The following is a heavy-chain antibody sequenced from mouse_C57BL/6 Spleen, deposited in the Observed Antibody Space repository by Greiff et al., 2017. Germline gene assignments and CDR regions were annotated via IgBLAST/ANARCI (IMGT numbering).Heavy chain of an antibody. Sequence: EVQRVESGGGLVKPGGSLKLSCAASGFTFSDYGMDWVRQAPEQGLEWVAYISSGSSTNYYADTVKGRITISRDNATNTMFLQMTSLRSEDTAMYYCSRNDGYYYFDYWGQGTTLTGSS. D-gene: IGHD2-3*01. J-gene: IGHJ2*01. CDR1: GFTFSDYG. V-gene: IGHV5-17*01. CDR3: SRNDGYYYFDY. CDR2: ISSGSSTN.